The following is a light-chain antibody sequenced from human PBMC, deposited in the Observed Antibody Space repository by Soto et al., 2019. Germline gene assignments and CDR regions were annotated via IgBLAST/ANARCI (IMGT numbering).Light chain of an antibody. V-gene: IGKV1-39*01. CDR1: QSVSRY. CDR3: QQSYTIPLT. CDR2: AAS. J-gene: IGKJ5*01. Sequence: DIQMTQSPSSLSASVGDRITITSRASQSVSRYLNWYQQKPGKAPNLLIYAASNLQSGVPSRISGSGSGTDFTLTISSLQPEDFATYYCQQSYTIPLTFGQGTRLEIK.